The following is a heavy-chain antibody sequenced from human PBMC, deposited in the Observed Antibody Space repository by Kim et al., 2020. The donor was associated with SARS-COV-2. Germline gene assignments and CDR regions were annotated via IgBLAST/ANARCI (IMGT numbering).Heavy chain of an antibody. V-gene: IGHV3-73*01. Sequence: SVKGKFTISRDDSKNTAYLQMNSLTTEDTAVYYCTTGYCTSTACYPKFDPWGQGTLVTVSS. CDR3: TTGYCTSTACYPKFDP. J-gene: IGHJ5*02. D-gene: IGHD2-2*01.